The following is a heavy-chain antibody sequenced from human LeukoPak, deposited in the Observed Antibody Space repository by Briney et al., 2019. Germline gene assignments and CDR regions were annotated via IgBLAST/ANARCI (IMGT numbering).Heavy chain of an antibody. J-gene: IGHJ4*02. V-gene: IGHV1-2*02. D-gene: IGHD1-26*01. CDR1: RYTFTGYY. CDR2: INPNSGGT. CDR3: ARVAMSGIGSDDF. Sequence: ASVKVSCKASRYTFTGYYMHWVRQAPGQGLEWMGWINPNSGGTNYAQKFQGRVTMTRDTSISTAYMELSSLKSDDTAVYYCARVAMSGIGSDDFWGQGTLVTASS.